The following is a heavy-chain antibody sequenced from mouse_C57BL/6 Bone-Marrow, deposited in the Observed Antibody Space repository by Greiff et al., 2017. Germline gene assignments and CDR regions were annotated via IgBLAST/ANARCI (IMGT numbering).Heavy chain of an antibody. CDR2: ITHSGET. D-gene: IGHD2-4*01. Sequence: VQLVESGPGLVKPSQSLFLTCSITGFPITSGYYWIWIRQSPGKPLEWMGYITHSGETFYNPSLQSPISITRETSKNQFFLQLNSVTTEDTAMYYCAGAYYYNWYFDVWGTGTTVTVSS. CDR1: GFPITSGYY. CDR3: AGAYYYNWYFDV. J-gene: IGHJ1*03. V-gene: IGHV12-3*01.